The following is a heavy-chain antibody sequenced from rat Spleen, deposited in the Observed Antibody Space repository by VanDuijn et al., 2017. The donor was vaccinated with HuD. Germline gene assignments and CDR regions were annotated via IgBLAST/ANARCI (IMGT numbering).Heavy chain of an antibody. CDR3: ARRGILRPIGGYFDY. V-gene: IGHV3-1*01. D-gene: IGHD1-6*01. Sequence: EVQLQESGPGLVKPSQSLSLTCSVTDYSITSNYWDWIRKFPGNKMEWIGHISYSGSTNYNPSLKSRISITRDTSKNQFFLQLNSVTTEDTATYYCARRGILRPIGGYFDYWGQGVMVTVSS. CDR1: DYSITSNY. J-gene: IGHJ2*01. CDR2: ISYSGST.